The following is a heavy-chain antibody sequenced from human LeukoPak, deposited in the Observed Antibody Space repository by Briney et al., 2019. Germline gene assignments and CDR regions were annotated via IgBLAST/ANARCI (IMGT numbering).Heavy chain of an antibody. V-gene: IGHV4-59*01. D-gene: IGHD4-23*01. Sequence: SETLSLTCTVSGGSISSYYWSWIRQPPGKGLEWIGYIYYSGSTNYNPSLKSRVTISVDTSKNQFSLKLSSVTAADTAVYYCARDRDLYGGNDAFDIWGQGTMVTVSS. CDR3: ARDRDLYGGNDAFDI. J-gene: IGHJ3*02. CDR2: IYYSGST. CDR1: GGSISSYY.